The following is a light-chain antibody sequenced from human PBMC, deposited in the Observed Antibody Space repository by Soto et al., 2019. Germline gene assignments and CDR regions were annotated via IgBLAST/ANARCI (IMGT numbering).Light chain of an antibody. Sequence: DIQMTQSPSSVYASVGDRVTISCRASQGISSWLAWYQQKPGKAPKLLLYAASGLQIGVPPRFSGTGSGTDFTLTISSLQPEDFATYYCQQTNSCPHTFGQGTKLEIK. CDR1: QGISSW. J-gene: IGKJ2*01. V-gene: IGKV1-12*01. CDR2: AAS. CDR3: QQTNSCPHT.